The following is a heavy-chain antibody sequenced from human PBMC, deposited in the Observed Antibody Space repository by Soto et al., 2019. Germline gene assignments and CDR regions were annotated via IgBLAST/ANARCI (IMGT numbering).Heavy chain of an antibody. CDR1: GFTFGAFG. Sequence: GGSLRLSCAASGFTFGAFGMHWVRQVPGKGLEWVTYINIAGTNQFYADSVRGRFTASRDNSQNTLYLQMDRLRGEDTALYFCARDRYPWVLDYWGQGTLVTVSS. J-gene: IGHJ4*02. CDR2: INIAGTNQ. V-gene: IGHV3-30*02. D-gene: IGHD3-9*01. CDR3: ARDRYPWVLDY.